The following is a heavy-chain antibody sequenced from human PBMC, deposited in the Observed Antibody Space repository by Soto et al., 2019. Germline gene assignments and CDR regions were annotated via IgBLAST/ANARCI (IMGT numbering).Heavy chain of an antibody. D-gene: IGHD3-9*01. V-gene: IGHV4-59*08. CDR1: GGSIGNYY. J-gene: IGHJ4*02. CDR2: IYYSGST. CDR3: VRLWPPPYSDSLTDYTDAFDY. Sequence: SETLSLTCTVSGGSIGNYYWSWIRQPPGKGMEWIGYIYYSGSTYYNPSLKSRVTISVDTSKNQYYLKLSSVTAADTAVYYCVRLWPPPYSDSLTDYTDAFDYWGQGTLVTVSS.